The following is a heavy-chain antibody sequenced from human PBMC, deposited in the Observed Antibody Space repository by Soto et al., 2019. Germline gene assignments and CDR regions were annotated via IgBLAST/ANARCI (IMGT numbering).Heavy chain of an antibody. D-gene: IGHD6-6*01. CDR3: ARDVYQIATLALPFDY. V-gene: IGHV3-7*03. CDR1: GFTFNGYW. J-gene: IGHJ4*02. Sequence: PGRSLRLSCAASGFTFNGYWMSWVRQAPGKGLEWLASIKQDGSEIYYVDSVKGRFTISRDNAKNSLYLQMNSLRAEDTAVYYCARDVYQIATLALPFDYWGQGTLDTVSS. CDR2: IKQDGSEI.